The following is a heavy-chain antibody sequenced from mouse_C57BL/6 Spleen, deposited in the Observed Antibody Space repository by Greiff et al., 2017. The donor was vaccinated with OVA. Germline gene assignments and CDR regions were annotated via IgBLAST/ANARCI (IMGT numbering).Heavy chain of an antibody. D-gene: IGHD1-1*01. CDR3: ARGGVITTVVPDY. V-gene: IGHV3-6*01. CDR1: GYSITSGYY. Sequence: VQLKESGPGLVKPSQSLSLTCSVTGYSITSGYYWNWIRQFPGNKLEWMGYISYDGSNNYNPSLKNRISITRDTSKNQFFLKLNSVTTEDTATYYCARGGVITTVVPDYWGQGTTLTVSS. CDR2: ISYDGSN. J-gene: IGHJ2*01.